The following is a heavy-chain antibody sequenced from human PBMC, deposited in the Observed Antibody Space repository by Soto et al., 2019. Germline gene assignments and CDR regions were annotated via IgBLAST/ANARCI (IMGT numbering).Heavy chain of an antibody. CDR2: IYYSGST. Sequence: SETLSLTCTVSGGSISSYYWSWIRQPPGKGLEWIGYIYYSGSTNYNPSLKSRVTISVDTSKNQFSLKLSSVTAADTAVYYCARVRGELWFGERANLRDAFDIWGQGTMVTVSS. CDR1: GGSISSYY. D-gene: IGHD3-10*01. V-gene: IGHV4-59*01. CDR3: ARVRGELWFGERANLRDAFDI. J-gene: IGHJ3*02.